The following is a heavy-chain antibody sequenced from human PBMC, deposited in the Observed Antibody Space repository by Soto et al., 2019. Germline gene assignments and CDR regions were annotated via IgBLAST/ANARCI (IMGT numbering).Heavy chain of an antibody. D-gene: IGHD6-19*01. CDR3: ARHDGFSSGWIFDY. Sequence: PSETLSLTCTVSGGSIGSSSYYWAWIRQPPGRGLEWIGNIHYNGTTYYSPSLKSRITTSVDTSNNQFSLKLSSVSAADTAVYYCARHDGFSSGWIFDYWGHGTLVTVSS. J-gene: IGHJ4*01. V-gene: IGHV4-39*01. CDR2: IHYNGTT. CDR1: GGSIGSSSYY.